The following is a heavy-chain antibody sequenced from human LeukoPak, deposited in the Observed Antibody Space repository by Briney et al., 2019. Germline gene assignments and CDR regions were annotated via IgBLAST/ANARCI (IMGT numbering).Heavy chain of an antibody. D-gene: IGHD2-15*01. CDR2: INHSGST. CDR1: GGSFSDYY. J-gene: IGHJ4*02. V-gene: IGHV4-34*01. CDR3: ARRYCSGGSCYMDY. Sequence: SETLSLTCAVYGGSFSDYYWSWIRQAPGKGLEWIGEINHSGSTNYNPSLKSRVTISVDTSKNQFSLKLSSVTAADTAVYYCARRYCSGGSCYMDYWGQGTLVTVSS.